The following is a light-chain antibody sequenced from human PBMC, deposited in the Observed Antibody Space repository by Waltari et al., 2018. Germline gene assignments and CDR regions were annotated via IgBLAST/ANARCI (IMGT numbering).Light chain of an antibody. Sequence: QSALTPPASVSGSPGQSITIPCTGTSSDGGGYHFLSWHQQHPGQAPKLMIYDVTNRPSGVSDRFSGSKSGNSASLTISGLQAEDEADYYCSSYTSSNTVVFGGGTKLTVL. CDR3: SSYTSSNTVV. J-gene: IGLJ2*01. CDR1: SSDGGGYHF. V-gene: IGLV2-14*03. CDR2: DVT.